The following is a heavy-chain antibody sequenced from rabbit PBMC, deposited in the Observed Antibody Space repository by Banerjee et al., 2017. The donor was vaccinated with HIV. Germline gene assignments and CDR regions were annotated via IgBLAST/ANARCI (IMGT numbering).Heavy chain of an antibody. CDR3: ARGAGGAGAGFNL. J-gene: IGHJ4*01. Sequence: QEQLVESGGGLVQPEGSLTLTCTASGFSFSSSYYMCWVRQAPGKGLEWIGWIYTGSGSTYYASWVNGRFTVSKTSSTTVTLQMTSLTAADTATYFCARGAGGAGAGFNLWGPGTLVTVS. CDR2: IYTGSGST. V-gene: IGHV1S45*01. CDR1: GFSFSSSYY. D-gene: IGHD4-2*01.